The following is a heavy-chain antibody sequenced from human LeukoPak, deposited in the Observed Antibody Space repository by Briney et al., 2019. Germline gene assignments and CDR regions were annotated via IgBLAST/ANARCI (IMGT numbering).Heavy chain of an antibody. CDR2: IYYSGST. Sequence: KPSETLSLTCTVSGGSISSSSYYWGWIRQPPGKGLEWIGYIYYSGSTNYNPSLKSRVTISVDTSKNQFSLKLSSVTAADTAVYYCARVADYDSSGYYYDYWGQGTLVTVSS. CDR1: GGSISSSSYY. V-gene: IGHV4-61*05. CDR3: ARVADYDSSGYYYDY. J-gene: IGHJ4*02. D-gene: IGHD3-22*01.